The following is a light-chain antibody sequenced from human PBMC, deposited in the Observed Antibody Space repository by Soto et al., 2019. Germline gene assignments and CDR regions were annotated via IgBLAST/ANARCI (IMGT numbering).Light chain of an antibody. CDR2: GAS. Sequence: EIVMTQSPATLSVSPGERATLSCRASQRVSSNLAWYQQQPGQAPRLLIYGASTRATGIPARFSGSGSGTEFTLTISRLQSEDFAVYYCQQYNNWPATFGQGTKVEIK. J-gene: IGKJ1*01. CDR3: QQYNNWPAT. V-gene: IGKV3-15*01. CDR1: QRVSSN.